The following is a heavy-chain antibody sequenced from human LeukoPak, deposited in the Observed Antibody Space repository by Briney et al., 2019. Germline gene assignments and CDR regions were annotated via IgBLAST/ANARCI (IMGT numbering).Heavy chain of an antibody. CDR2: ISSSGSTI. D-gene: IGHD6-19*01. J-gene: IGHJ4*02. V-gene: IGHV3-48*03. Sequence: GGSLRLSCAASGFTFSSYEMNWVRQAPGKGLEWVSCISSSGSTIYYADSVKGRFTISRDNAKNSLYLQMNSLRAEDTAVYYCARDRGAVAGTSTGYWGQGTLVTVSS. CDR1: GFTFSSYE. CDR3: ARDRGAVAGTSTGY.